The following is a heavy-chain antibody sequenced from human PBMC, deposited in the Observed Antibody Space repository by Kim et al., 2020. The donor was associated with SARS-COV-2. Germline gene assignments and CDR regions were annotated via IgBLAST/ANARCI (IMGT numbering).Heavy chain of an antibody. Sequence: GGSLRLSCSNSGFSLTNYVVHWVRQAPGKGLEYVSGLTLSGSGPYYGESVQGRFTMSRDSSEKMVYLQMTSLRVVDTAMYYCVKDRGRARIGTRSFDSWGQGILVFVSS. J-gene: IGHJ4*02. D-gene: IGHD6-13*01. CDR3: VKDRGRARIGTRSFDS. V-gene: IGHV3-64D*09. CDR1: GFSLTNYV. CDR2: LTLSGSGP.